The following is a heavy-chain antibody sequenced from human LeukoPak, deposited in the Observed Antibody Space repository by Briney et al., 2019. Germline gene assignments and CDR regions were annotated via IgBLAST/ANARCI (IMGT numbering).Heavy chain of an antibody. CDR1: GFTFSHYY. V-gene: IGHV3-11*01. J-gene: IGHJ6*02. Sequence: GGSLRLSCAASGFTFSHYYMSWIRQAPGKGLEWVSYISSSGSTIYYADSVKGRFTISRDNAKNSLYLQMNSLGAEDTAVYYCAREVYDCSGGSCYDYYYYGMDVWGQGTTVTVSS. D-gene: IGHD2-15*01. CDR2: ISSSGSTI. CDR3: AREVYDCSGGSCYDYYYYGMDV.